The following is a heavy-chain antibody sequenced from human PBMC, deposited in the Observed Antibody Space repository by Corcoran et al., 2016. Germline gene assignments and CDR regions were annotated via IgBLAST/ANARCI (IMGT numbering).Heavy chain of an antibody. J-gene: IGHJ4*02. CDR1: GGTFSSYA. V-gene: IGHV1-69*01. CDR3: GGDHYYDSSGYYNGNGI. CDR2: IIPIFGTA. Sequence: QVQLVQSGAEVKKPGSSVKVSCKASGGTFSSYAISWVRQAPGQGLEWMGGIIPIFGTANYAQKFQGRVTITADESTSTAYMERSSLGSEDTAVYYCGGDHYYDSSGYYNGNGIWGQGTVVTVSS. D-gene: IGHD3-22*01.